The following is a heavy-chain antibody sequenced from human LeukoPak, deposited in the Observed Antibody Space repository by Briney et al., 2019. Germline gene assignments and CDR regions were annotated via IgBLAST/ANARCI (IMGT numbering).Heavy chain of an antibody. CDR1: GGSFSGYY. V-gene: IGHV4-34*01. D-gene: IGHD3-3*01. Sequence: SETLSLTCAVYGGSFSGYYWSWIRQPPGKGLEWIGEINHSGSTNYNPSLKSRVTISVETSKNQFSLKLSSVTAADTAVYYCARGPYDFWSGYYRTRASFDYWGQGTLVTVSS. CDR3: ARGPYDFWSGYYRTRASFDY. J-gene: IGHJ4*02. CDR2: INHSGST.